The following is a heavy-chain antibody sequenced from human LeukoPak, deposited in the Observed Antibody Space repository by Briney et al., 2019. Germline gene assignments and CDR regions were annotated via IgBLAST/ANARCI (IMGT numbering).Heavy chain of an antibody. J-gene: IGHJ4*02. D-gene: IGHD4-23*01. CDR1: GYTFTGYY. V-gene: IGHV1-2*02. CDR3: ARGDYGGNHNYFDY. CDR2: INPNSGGT. Sequence: ASVKVSCKASGYTFTGYYMHWVRQAPGQGLEWIGWINPNSGGTNYAQKFQGRVTMTRDTSISTAYMELSRLRSDDTAVYYCARGDYGGNHNYFDYWGQGTLVTVSS.